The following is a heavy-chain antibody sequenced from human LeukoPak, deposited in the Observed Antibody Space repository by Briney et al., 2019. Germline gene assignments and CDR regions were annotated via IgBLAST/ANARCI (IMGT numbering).Heavy chain of an antibody. CDR2: IRYDGSNK. CDR3: AKDSILTSIAARPFDY. J-gene: IGHJ4*02. CDR1: GFTFSSYG. V-gene: IGHV3-30*02. Sequence: GGSLRLSCAASGFTFSSYGMPWVRQAPGKGLEWVAFIRYDGSNKYYADSVKGRFTISRDNSKNTLYLQMNSLRAEDTAVYYCAKDSILTSIAARPFDYWGQGTLVTVSS. D-gene: IGHD6-6*01.